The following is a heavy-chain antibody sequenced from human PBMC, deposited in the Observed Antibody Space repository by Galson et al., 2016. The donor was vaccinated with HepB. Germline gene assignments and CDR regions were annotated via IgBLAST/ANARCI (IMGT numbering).Heavy chain of an antibody. CDR3: ATVRVGCSSTSCYIED. CDR1: GASISSEKW. J-gene: IGHJ4*02. D-gene: IGHD2-2*01. V-gene: IGHV4-4*02. Sequence: SETLSLTCAVSGASISSEKWWTWVRQTPGKGLEWIGEIYSGSTRYNPSLKSRVTISMDKSQNHFSLNLNSVTAADTAVYYCATVRVGCSSTSCYIEDWGPGTRVTVSS. CDR2: IYSGST.